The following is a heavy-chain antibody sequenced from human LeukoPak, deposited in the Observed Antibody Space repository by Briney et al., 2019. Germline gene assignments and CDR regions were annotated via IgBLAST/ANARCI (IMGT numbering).Heavy chain of an antibody. CDR1: GGPITNWC. CDR2: FCFIGNT. J-gene: IGHJ4*02. V-gene: IGHV4-4*07. D-gene: IGHD2-15*01. Sequence: SETLSLTCTVSGGPITNWCWSWIRQPAGKGLEWIGRFCFIGNTNYNPSLKSRVTLSVDKSKNQFFLKLSSLTAADTAIYCCATGGGDFDYWGQGTLVTVSS. CDR3: ATGGGDFDY.